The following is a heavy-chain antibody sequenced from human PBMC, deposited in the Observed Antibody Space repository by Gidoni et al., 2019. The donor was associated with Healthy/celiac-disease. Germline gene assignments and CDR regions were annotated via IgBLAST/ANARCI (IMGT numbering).Heavy chain of an antibody. CDR1: GFTFSSYG. V-gene: IGHV3-33*01. Sequence: QVQLVESGGGVVQPGRSLRLSCAASGFTFSSYGMHWVRQAPGKGLEWGAVIWYDGSNKYYADSVKGRFTISRDNSKNTLYLQMNSLRAEDTAVYYCARAGLRGDIVVVPAANNWFDPWGQGTLVTVSS. D-gene: IGHD2-2*01. J-gene: IGHJ5*02. CDR2: IWYDGSNK. CDR3: ARAGLRGDIVVVPAANNWFDP.